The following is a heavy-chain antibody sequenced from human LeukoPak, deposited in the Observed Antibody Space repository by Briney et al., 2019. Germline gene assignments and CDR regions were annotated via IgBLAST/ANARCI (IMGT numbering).Heavy chain of an antibody. CDR2: ISSSSSYI. D-gene: IGHD1-14*01. V-gene: IGHV3-21*01. J-gene: IGHJ5*02. CDR1: GFTFSDYA. CDR3: ARDSREMYKGFDP. Sequence: GGSLRLSCAASGFTFSDYAMNWIRQAPGKGLEWVSSISSSSSYIYYADSVKGRFTISRDNAKNSLYLQMNSLRAEDTAVYYCARDSREMYKGFDPWGQGTLVTVSS.